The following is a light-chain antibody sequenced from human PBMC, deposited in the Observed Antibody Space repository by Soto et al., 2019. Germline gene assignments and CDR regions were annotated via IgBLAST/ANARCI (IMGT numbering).Light chain of an antibody. CDR3: AAWDDSLNGVV. Sequence: QSVLTQPPSASGTPGQRVTISCSGSRSNIGSNNVNWYRQLPGTAPKLLIYTNNQRPSGVPDRFSVSKSGTSASLAISGLPSEYEADYYCAAWDDSLNGVVIGGGTKLTVL. CDR2: TNN. J-gene: IGLJ2*01. CDR1: RSNIGSNN. V-gene: IGLV1-44*01.